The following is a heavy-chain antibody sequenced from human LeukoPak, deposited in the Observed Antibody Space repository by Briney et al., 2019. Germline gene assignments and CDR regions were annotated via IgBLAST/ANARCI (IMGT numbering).Heavy chain of an antibody. D-gene: IGHD1-26*01. CDR2: ISGSAHKI. J-gene: IGHJ4*02. CDR1: GTTFSNYA. V-gene: IGHV3-23*01. Sequence: GGSLRLSCVASGTTFSNYAVSWVRQAPEKGLDWVSVISGSAHKIRYTDSVKGRFTISRDNSENIVYLQMNNLRVEDTAVYYCAKEQVVSPPWVSYFDYWGQGTLVTVSS. CDR3: AKEQVVSPPWVSYFDY.